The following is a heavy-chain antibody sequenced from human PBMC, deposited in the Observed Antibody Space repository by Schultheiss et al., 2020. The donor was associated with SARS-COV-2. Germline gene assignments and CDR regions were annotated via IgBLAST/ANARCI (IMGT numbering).Heavy chain of an antibody. D-gene: IGHD5-18*01. CDR2: INHRGST. V-gene: IGHV4-34*01. CDR3: ARDTNLARGWFDP. CDR1: GGSFSGSY. Sequence: SETLSLTCGVYGGSFSGSYWSWIRQPPGKGLEWIGEINHRGSTNYNPSLKSRVTISVDTSKNQFSLKVSSVTAADTAVYYCARDTNLARGWFDPWGQGTLVTVSS. J-gene: IGHJ5*02.